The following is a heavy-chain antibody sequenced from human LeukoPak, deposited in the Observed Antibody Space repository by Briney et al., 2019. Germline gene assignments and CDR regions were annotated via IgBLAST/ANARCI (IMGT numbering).Heavy chain of an antibody. V-gene: IGHV1-2*02. D-gene: IGHD6-13*01. J-gene: IGHJ4*02. CDR2: IKCDSGGT. CDR3: VGSSWADGAAFES. CDR1: GYTFTGYD. Sequence: ASVKVSCKASGYTFTGYDMHWVRQAPGQGLEWMGWIKCDSGGTEYSRNYRGRVTMTRDTSISTAYMELTRLTSDDTAVYYCVGSSWADGAAFESWGQGTQVTVSS.